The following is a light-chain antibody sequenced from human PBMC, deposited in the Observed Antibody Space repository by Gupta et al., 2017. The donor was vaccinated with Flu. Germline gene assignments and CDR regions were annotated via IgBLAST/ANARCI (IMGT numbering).Light chain of an antibody. CDR1: QTVRSNY. V-gene: IGKV3-20*01. J-gene: IGKJ4*01. CDR3: QQYGSSPLT. Sequence: EIVLTQSPGTLSLSPGERATLSCRASQTVRSNYLAWYQQKPGQAPRLLISGASSRATGIPDRFSGSGSGTDFTLTVSRLDPEDFAVYYCQQYGSSPLTFGGGTKVEIK. CDR2: GAS.